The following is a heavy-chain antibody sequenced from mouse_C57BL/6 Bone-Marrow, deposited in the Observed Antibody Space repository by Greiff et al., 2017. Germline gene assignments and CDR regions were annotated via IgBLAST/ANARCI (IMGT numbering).Heavy chain of an antibody. Sequence: VQLQQSGAELARPGASVKLSCKASGYTFTSYGISWVKQRTGQGIEWIGEIYPRSGNTYYNEKFKGKATLTADKSSSTAYMELRSLTSEDSAVYFCARWLLRFYYFDYWGQGTTLTVSS. CDR2: IYPRSGNT. CDR1: GYTFTSYG. D-gene: IGHD2-3*01. V-gene: IGHV1-81*01. CDR3: ARWLLRFYYFDY. J-gene: IGHJ2*01.